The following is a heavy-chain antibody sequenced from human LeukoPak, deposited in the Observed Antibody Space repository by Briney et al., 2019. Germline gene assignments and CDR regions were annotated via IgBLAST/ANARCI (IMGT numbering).Heavy chain of an antibody. CDR2: IGSYAGDT. CDR1: TS. J-gene: IGHJ4*02. Sequence: GASVKVSCKATSFSWVRQAPGQGLEWMGWIGSYAGDTYYAQKFQGRVTITTDESTSTAYMELSSLRSEDTAVYYCASDLGGAYGDYWGQGTLVTVS. D-gene: IGHD4-17*01. V-gene: IGHV1-18*01. CDR3: ASDLGGAYGDY.